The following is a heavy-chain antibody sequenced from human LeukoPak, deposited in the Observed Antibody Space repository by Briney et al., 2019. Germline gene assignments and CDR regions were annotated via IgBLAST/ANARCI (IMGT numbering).Heavy chain of an antibody. CDR3: ARKLTTGAPIDY. CDR1: GGSISSYY. D-gene: IGHD4-17*01. CDR2: IYYSGST. V-gene: IGHV4-59*01. J-gene: IGHJ4*02. Sequence: PSETLSLTCTVSGGSISSYYWSWIRQPPGKGLEWIGYIYYSGSTNYNPSLKSRVTISVDTSKNQFSLKLSSVIAADTAVYYCARKLTTGAPIDYWGQGTLVTVSS.